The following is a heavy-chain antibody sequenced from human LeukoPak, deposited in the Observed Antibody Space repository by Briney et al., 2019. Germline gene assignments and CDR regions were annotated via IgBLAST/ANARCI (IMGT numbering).Heavy chain of an antibody. J-gene: IGHJ6*03. CDR2: INDSGRI. CDR3: ARRWNYGRNYYIDV. CDR1: GGSFSIYY. V-gene: IGHV4-34*01. Sequence: SETLSLTCAVYGGSFSIYYWSWIRQPPGKGLEWIGEINDSGRINYNPSLMSRVTVSVDTSKNQFSLRLTSVTATDKAVYYCARRWNYGRNYYIDVWGNGATVSVSS. D-gene: IGHD1-7*01.